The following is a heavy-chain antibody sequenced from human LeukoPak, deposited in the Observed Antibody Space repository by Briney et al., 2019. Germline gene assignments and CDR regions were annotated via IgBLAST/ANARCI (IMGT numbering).Heavy chain of an antibody. CDR1: GYTFTSYY. J-gene: IGHJ4*02. CDR3: ARADGYCSGGSCYDY. D-gene: IGHD2-15*01. Sequence: ASXXVSCKGSGYTFTSYYMHWVRQAPGQGREWRGIIHPSCGITSYAHKSHRRVTMTTHTSTTTLYMELTSLRSEDTAVYYCARADGYCSGGSCYDYWGQGTLVTVSS. V-gene: IGHV1-46*01. CDR2: IHPSCGIT.